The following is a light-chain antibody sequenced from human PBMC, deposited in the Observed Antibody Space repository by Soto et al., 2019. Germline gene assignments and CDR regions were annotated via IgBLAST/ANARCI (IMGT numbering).Light chain of an antibody. CDR1: QTISTW. J-gene: IGKJ4*01. Sequence: DIQMTQSPSTLSASVGDRVTITCRASQTISTWLAWYQQKPGKAPKLLIYKASSLEGGVPSRFSGSGSGTEFNITISSLQPDDFATHYCQQYNTYPLTFGGGTTVDIK. CDR3: QQYNTYPLT. V-gene: IGKV1-5*03. CDR2: KAS.